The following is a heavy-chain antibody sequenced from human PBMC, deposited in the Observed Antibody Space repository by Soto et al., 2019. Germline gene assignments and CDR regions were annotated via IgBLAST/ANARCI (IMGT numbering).Heavy chain of an antibody. D-gene: IGHD6-6*01. V-gene: IGHV3-30-3*01. CDR3: ARETPLSSSSFVDY. CDR1: GFTLSRHA. Sequence: GGSLRLSCAASGFTLSRHAMHGVRQAPGKGLEWVAIISYDESIKYYADSVKGRFTISRDISKNTLYLQMNSLRDEDTAVYYCARETPLSSSSFVDYWGQGTLVTVSS. CDR2: ISYDESIK. J-gene: IGHJ4*02.